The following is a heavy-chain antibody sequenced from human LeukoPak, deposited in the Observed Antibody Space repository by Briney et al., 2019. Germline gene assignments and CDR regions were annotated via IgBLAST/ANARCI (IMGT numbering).Heavy chain of an antibody. CDR2: IYYSGST. V-gene: IGHV4-39*01. Sequence: SETLSLTCTVSGGSISSSSYYWGWIRQPPGKGLEWIGSIYYSGSTYYNPSLKSRVTISVDTSKNQFSLKLSSVTAADTAVYYCARVEYDYVWGSYRQYYFDYWSQGTLVTVSS. CDR3: ARVEYDYVWGSYRQYYFDY. CDR1: GGSISSSSYY. D-gene: IGHD3-16*02. J-gene: IGHJ4*02.